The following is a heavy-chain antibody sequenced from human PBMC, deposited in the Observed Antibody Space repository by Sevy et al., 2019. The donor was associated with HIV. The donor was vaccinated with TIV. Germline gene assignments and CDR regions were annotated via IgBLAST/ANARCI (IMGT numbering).Heavy chain of an antibody. J-gene: IGHJ5*02. Sequence: SETLSLTCGVHDGSFSGYYWNWIRQLPGKGLEWIGEINESGITNYNPSLKSRVTISVDTSKKQFSLKLNSVTAADTAVYFCARSPPVVVVPGAPSWFDPWGQGTLVTVSS. CDR3: ARSPPVVVVPGAPSWFDP. CDR2: INESGIT. D-gene: IGHD2-2*01. V-gene: IGHV4-34*01. CDR1: DGSFSGYY.